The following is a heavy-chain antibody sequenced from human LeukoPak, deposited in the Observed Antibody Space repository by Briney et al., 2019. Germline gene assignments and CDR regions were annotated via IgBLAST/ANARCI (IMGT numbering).Heavy chain of an antibody. Sequence: SETLSLTCAVYGGSFSGYYWSWIRQPPGKGLEWIGEINHSGSTNYNPSLKSRVTISVDTSKNQFSLKLSSVTAADTAVYYCARGGISRDGYNYQRAWLDPWGQGTLVTVSS. CDR3: ARGGISRDGYNYQRAWLDP. V-gene: IGHV4-34*01. CDR1: GGSFSGYY. CDR2: INHSGST. J-gene: IGHJ5*02. D-gene: IGHD5-24*01.